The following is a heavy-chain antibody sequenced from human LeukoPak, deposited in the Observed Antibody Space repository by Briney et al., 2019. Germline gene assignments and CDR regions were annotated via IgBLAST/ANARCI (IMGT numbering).Heavy chain of an antibody. CDR1: GYTFTSYG. J-gene: IGHJ5*02. CDR2: ISAYNGNT. CDR3: ARVEDIVVVPAAMPHENWFDP. D-gene: IGHD2-2*01. V-gene: IGHV1-18*04. Sequence: ASVKVSCKASGYTFTSYGISWVRQAPGQGLEWMGWISAYNGNTNYAQKLQSRVTMTTDTSTSTAYMELRSLRSDDTAVYYCARVEDIVVVPAAMPHENWFDPWGQGTLVTVSS.